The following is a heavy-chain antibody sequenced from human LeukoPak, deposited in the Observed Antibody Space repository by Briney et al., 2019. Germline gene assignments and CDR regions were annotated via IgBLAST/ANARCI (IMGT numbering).Heavy chain of an antibody. CDR3: AKGEMATAYFDY. J-gene: IGHJ4*02. CDR1: GLTFNVYG. CDR2: IWYVGNTK. D-gene: IGHD5-24*01. Sequence: GGSLRLSCAASGLTFNVYGTHWVRHAPGKGLEWVSVIWYVGNTKYYADSVRGRFTISRDNSKNTLYLQMNSVRVEETALYYCAKGEMATAYFDYWGQGTLVTVSS. V-gene: IGHV3-33*06.